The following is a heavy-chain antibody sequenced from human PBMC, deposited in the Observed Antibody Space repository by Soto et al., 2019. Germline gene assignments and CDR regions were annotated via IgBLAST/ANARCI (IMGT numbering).Heavy chain of an antibody. J-gene: IGHJ6*02. CDR1: GGSISSGDYY. D-gene: IGHD1-26*01. V-gene: IGHV4-30-4*01. CDR2: IYYSGST. Sequence: QVQLQESGPGLVKPSQTLSLTCTVSGGSISSGDYYWSWIRQPPGKGLEWIGYIYYSGSTYYNPSLKGLVTISVDSCKSQFSLRLSSVTAADTAVYYCARVVRSYYLIYYYDGMDVWGQGTTVTVSS. CDR3: ARVVRSYYLIYYYDGMDV.